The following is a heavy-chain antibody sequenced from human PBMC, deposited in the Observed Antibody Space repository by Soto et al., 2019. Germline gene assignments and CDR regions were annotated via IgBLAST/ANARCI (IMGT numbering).Heavy chain of an antibody. CDR3: ARVSSRYYYDSSGYETLDY. CDR2: INPSGGST. V-gene: IGHV1-46*01. CDR1: GYTFTSSY. J-gene: IGHJ4*01. Sequence: ASVKVACKASGYTFTSSYMHWVRQAPGQGLEWMGIINPSGGSTSYAQKFQGRVTMTRDTSTSTVYMELSSLRSEDTAVYYCARVSSRYYYDSSGYETLDYWG. D-gene: IGHD3-22*01.